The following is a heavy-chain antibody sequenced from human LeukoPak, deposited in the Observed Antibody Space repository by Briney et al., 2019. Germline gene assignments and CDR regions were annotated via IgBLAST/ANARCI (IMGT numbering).Heavy chain of an antibody. CDR2: IYYSGST. J-gene: IGHJ6*02. CDR1: GGSISSGGYY. CDR3: AGLGYCSSTSCYDYYYGMDV. V-gene: IGHV4-31*03. Sequence: SQTLSLTCTVSGGSISSGGYYWSWIRQHPGKGLEWIGYIYYSGSTYYNPSLKSRVTISVDTSKNQFSLKLSSVTAADTAVYYCAGLGYCSSTSCYDYYYGMDVWGQGTTVTVSS. D-gene: IGHD2-2*01.